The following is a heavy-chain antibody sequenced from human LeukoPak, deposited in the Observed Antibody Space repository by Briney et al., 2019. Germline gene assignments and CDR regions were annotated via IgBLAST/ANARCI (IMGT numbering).Heavy chain of an antibody. J-gene: IGHJ5*02. CDR2: INHSGST. Sequence: PSETLSLTCAVYGGSFSGYYWSWIRQPPGKGLEWIGEINHSGSTNYNPSLKSRVTISVGTSKNQFSLKLSSVTAADTAVYYCASLPPIAGYSSSLYWFDPWGQGTLVTVPS. CDR1: GGSFSGYY. D-gene: IGHD6-13*01. V-gene: IGHV4-34*01. CDR3: ASLPPIAGYSSSLYWFDP.